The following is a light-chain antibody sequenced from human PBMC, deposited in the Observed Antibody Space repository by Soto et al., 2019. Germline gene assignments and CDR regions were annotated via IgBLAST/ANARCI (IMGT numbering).Light chain of an antibody. Sequence: DIQMTQSPSSLSASVGERVTITCQASQDITNYLNWYQQTPGKAPKLLIYDASNLETGVPSRFTGSGSGTDFTFTITSLQPEDFATYYCQQYDNLPWTFGQGTKVEIK. CDR2: DAS. CDR3: QQYDNLPWT. V-gene: IGKV1-33*01. CDR1: QDITNY. J-gene: IGKJ1*01.